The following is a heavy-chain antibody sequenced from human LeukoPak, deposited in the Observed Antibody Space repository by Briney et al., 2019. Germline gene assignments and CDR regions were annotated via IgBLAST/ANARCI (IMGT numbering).Heavy chain of an antibody. Sequence: TASETLCLACTVAGGYLINYYWSWIRQPPGKGLEWIGYIYYSGSTNYNPSLKSRVTISVDTSKNQFSVKLSYVTAADTAVYYCARVSSSGILDYWGQGTLVTVSS. V-gene: IGHV4-59*01. CDR1: GGYLINYY. CDR2: IYYSGST. D-gene: IGHD3-22*01. CDR3: ARVSSSGILDY. J-gene: IGHJ4*02.